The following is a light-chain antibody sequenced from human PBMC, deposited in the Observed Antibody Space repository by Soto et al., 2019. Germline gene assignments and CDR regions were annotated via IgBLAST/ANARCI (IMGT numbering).Light chain of an antibody. CDR1: QSISSW. CDR3: QQYERYPMT. CDR2: KAS. Sequence: DSQMTQYPSTLPASVGDRVTITCRASQSISSWLAWYQQKPGKAPKLLISKASTLQSGVPPRFSGSGYGTEFTLTISSLQPDDFATYYCQQYERYPMTFGGGTKVDIK. V-gene: IGKV1-5*03. J-gene: IGKJ4*01.